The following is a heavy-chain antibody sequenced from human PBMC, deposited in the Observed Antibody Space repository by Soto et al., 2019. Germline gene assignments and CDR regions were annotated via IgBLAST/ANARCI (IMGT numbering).Heavy chain of an antibody. CDR2: IRSKANSYAT. D-gene: IGHD5-12*01. Sequence: GGSLRLSCAASGFTFSGSAMHWVRQAPGKGLEWVGRIRSKANSYATAYAASVKGRFTISRDDSRNTAYLQMNSLKTEDTAVYYCTRQGGYAYDDYWGQGTLVTVSS. J-gene: IGHJ4*02. CDR1: GFTFSGSA. V-gene: IGHV3-73*01. CDR3: TRQGGYAYDDY.